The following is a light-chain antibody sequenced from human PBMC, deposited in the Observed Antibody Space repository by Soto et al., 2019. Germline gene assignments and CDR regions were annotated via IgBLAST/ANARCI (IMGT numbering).Light chain of an antibody. Sequence: EIVLTQSPGTLSLSPGERATLSCRASESVSTSYLAWYQQSPGQAPRLLIYGASNRATGIPDRFSGSGSGTDFTLAIGRLEPEDFAVYFCQQRYNWPVTFGAGTRVEI. J-gene: IGKJ4*01. CDR3: QQRYNWPVT. CDR2: GAS. CDR1: ESVSTSY. V-gene: IGKV3D-20*02.